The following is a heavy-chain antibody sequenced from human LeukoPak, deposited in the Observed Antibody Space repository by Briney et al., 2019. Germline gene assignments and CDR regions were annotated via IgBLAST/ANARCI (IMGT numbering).Heavy chain of an antibody. J-gene: IGHJ4*02. D-gene: IGHD1-14*01. CDR3: ARRRKHTDQIDY. CDR2: TFSSVTT. Sequence: SETLSLTCIVSGGSISSGDFDWDWIRRPPGKGLEWIGRTFSSVTTHYNPSLNTRVTVSADTPRNQFSLRLSSVTAADTAVYYCARRRKHTDQIDYWGQGTLVTVSS. V-gene: IGHV4-39*01. CDR1: GGSISSGDFD.